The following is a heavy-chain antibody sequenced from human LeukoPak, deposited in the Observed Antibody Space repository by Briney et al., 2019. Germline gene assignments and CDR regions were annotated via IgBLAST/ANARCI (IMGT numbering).Heavy chain of an antibody. J-gene: IGHJ4*02. D-gene: IGHD3-22*01. CDR1: GSSMSSDYY. Sequence: PSETLSLTCTVSGSSMSSDYYWGWIRQPAGKGLEWIGRIHITGSTNYNTSLESRVTMSLDTSKNQFSLKLSSVTAADTAVYYCARDRYYDGSGGYYELGYWGQGTLVTVSS. CDR2: IHITGST. CDR3: ARDRYYDGSGGYYELGY. V-gene: IGHV4-4*07.